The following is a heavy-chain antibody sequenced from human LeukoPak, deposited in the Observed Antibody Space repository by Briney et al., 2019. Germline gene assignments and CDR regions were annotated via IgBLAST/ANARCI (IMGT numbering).Heavy chain of an antibody. CDR1: GFTFSTYA. D-gene: IGHD2/OR15-2a*01. V-gene: IGHV3-23*01. CDR2: ISGSGTSA. J-gene: IGHJ5*02. CDR3: ARDSNPSTYNWFDP. Sequence: GGSLGLSCAASGFTFSTYAMNWVRQAPGKGLDWVSSISGSGTSAYYADSVKGRFTISRDNSKNTLYLQMNSLRAEDTAVYYCARDSNPSTYNWFDPWGQGTLVTVSS.